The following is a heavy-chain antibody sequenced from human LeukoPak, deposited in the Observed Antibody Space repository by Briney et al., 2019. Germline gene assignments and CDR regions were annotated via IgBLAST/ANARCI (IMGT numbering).Heavy chain of an antibody. Sequence: GGSLRLSCAASGFTLSDSAMTWVRQVPGKGLEWVSLISSSGGNTYYADSVKGRFTISRDNSKNTLSLQMNSLRVEDTAIYYCAKDIQLSTWGLGTMVTVSS. CDR2: ISSSGGNT. CDR1: GFTLSDSA. J-gene: IGHJ3*01. CDR3: AKDIQLST. V-gene: IGHV3-23*01. D-gene: IGHD3-16*02.